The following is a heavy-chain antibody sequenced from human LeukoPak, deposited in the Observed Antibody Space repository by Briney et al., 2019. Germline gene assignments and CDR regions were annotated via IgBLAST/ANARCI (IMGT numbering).Heavy chain of an antibody. J-gene: IGHJ4*02. V-gene: IGHV3-23*01. CDR1: GFTLRNYA. Sequence: GGSLRLSCAASGFTLRNYAMSWVRQASGKGLEWVSSIGAGDKYTYHIDSVKGRFTITRDNSKNTLYLQMNSLRAEDTAVYYCARDLTAMIVVVILGYWGQGTLVTVSS. D-gene: IGHD3-22*01. CDR2: IGAGDKYT. CDR3: ARDLTAMIVVVILGY.